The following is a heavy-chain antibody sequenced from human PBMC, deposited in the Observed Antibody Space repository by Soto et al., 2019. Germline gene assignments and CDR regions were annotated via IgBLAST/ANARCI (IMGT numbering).Heavy chain of an antibody. J-gene: IGHJ6*02. D-gene: IGHD3-10*01. Sequence: ASVKVSCKASGGTFSSYAISWVRQAPGQGLEWMGGIIPIFGTANYAQKFQGRVTITADESTSTAYMELSSLRSEDTAVYYCARGAAHNMVRGPNYYYYGMDVCGQGPTVTVYS. V-gene: IGHV1-69*13. CDR2: IIPIFGTA. CDR3: ARGAAHNMVRGPNYYYYGMDV. CDR1: GGTFSSYA.